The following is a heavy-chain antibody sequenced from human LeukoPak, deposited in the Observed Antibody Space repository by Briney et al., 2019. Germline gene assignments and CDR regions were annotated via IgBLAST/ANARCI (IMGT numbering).Heavy chain of an antibody. J-gene: IGHJ4*02. CDR1: GGSVSSDSYY. V-gene: IGHV4-61*01. CDR2: IYYSGST. CDR3: ARGASANIFDY. Sequence: SETLSLTCSVSGGSVSSDSYYWSWIRQPPGKGLEWIGYIYYSGSTNYNPSLKSRVIISIDTSKNQFSLKLSSVTAADTAVYYCARGASANIFDYWGQGTLVTVSS. D-gene: IGHD6-13*01.